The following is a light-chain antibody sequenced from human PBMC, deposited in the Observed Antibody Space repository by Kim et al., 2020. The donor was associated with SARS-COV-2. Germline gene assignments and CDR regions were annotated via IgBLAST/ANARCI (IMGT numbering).Light chain of an antibody. CDR1: QKISDY. CDR3: QQTYDTRT. CDR2: AAD. J-gene: IGKJ5*01. V-gene: IGKV1-39*01. Sequence: SASVGARVTITFRASQKISDYVNWYQQKPGQAPKLLIFAADTLQTGVPSRFSGSGFGTHFNLTITSLQPEDCATYYCQQTYDTRTFGQGTRLEIK.